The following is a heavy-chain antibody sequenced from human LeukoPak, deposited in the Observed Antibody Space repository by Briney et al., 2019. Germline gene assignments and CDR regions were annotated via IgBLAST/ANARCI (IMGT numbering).Heavy chain of an antibody. V-gene: IGHV1-18*01. CDR2: ISAYNGNT. D-gene: IGHD3-10*01. CDR1: GYTFTSYG. J-gene: IGHJ5*02. CDR3: ARSVWFGELSQNWFDP. Sequence: ASVKVSCKASGYTFTSYGISWVRQAPGQGLEWMGWISAYNGNTNYAQKLQGRVTMTTDTSTSTAYMELRSLRSDDTAVYYRARSVWFGELSQNWFDPWGQGTLVTVSS.